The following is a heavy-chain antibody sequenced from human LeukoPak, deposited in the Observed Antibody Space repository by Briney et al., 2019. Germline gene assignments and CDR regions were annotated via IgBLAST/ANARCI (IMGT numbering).Heavy chain of an antibody. J-gene: IGHJ4*02. V-gene: IGHV4-38-2*02. CDR1: GYSISSGNY. CDR2: ISHSGTA. Sequence: SETLSLTCIVSGYSISSGNYWGWIRQPPGKGLEWIGSISHSGTAYYHPSLKSRVTISVDTPKNQVSLKLSSVTAADTAVYYCARVMTSKTPYGSLDYWGQGTLVTVSS. D-gene: IGHD3-10*01. CDR3: ARVMTSKTPYGSLDY.